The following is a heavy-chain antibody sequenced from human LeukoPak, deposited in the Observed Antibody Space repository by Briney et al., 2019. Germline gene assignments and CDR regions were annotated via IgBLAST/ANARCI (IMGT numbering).Heavy chain of an antibody. V-gene: IGHV4-34*01. CDR1: GFTFSNAW. CDR3: ARDGYSGSDAL. Sequence: GSLRLSCAASGFTFSNAWMSWIRQPPGKGLEWIGEINHSGSTNYNPSLKSRVTISVDTSQNQFSLKLSSVTAADTAVYYCARDGYSGSDALWGQGTLVTVSS. J-gene: IGHJ4*02. D-gene: IGHD5-12*01. CDR2: INHSGST.